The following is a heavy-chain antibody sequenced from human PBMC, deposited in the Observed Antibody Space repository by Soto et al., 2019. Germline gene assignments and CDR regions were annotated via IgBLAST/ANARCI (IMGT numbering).Heavy chain of an antibody. CDR1: GGSFSGYY. CDR2: INHSGST. D-gene: IGHD6-19*01. CDR3: ARKWLVSWYFDL. V-gene: IGHV4-34*01. J-gene: IGHJ2*01. Sequence: QVQLQQWGAGLLKPSETLSLTCAVYGGSFSGYYWSWIRQPPGKGLEWIGEINHSGSTNYNPSLKSRVTLSVDTSKNQFSLKLSSVTAADTAVYYCARKWLVSWYFDLWGRGTLVTVSS.